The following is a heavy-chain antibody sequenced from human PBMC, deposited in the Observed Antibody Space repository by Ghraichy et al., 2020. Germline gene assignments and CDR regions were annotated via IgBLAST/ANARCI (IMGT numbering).Heavy chain of an antibody. J-gene: IGHJ4*02. CDR2: FSGGIP. D-gene: IGHD4-17*01. Sequence: SCTASGFTFSNYAMTWVRQAPGKGLEWVSAFSGGIPYFADSVKGRFSMSRDNSKITLYLQMDSLRAEDTAVYYCAKYRTPAVTTIFDYWGRATLVTVSS. CDR1: GFTFSNYA. CDR3: AKYRTPAVTTIFDY. V-gene: IGHV3-23*01.